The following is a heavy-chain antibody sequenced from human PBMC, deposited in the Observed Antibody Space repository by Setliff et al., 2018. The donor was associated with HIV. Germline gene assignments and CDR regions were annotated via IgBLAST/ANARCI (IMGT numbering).Heavy chain of an antibody. CDR1: GGTFGNFA. CDR3: ARGGMATMESDDAFDL. Sequence: SVKVSCKASGGTFGNFAISWVRQAPGQRLEWLGKIIPMLGLADYAPKFQGRVTISADESTNTVYMALSRLTSDDLAVYYCARGGMATMESDDAFDLWGQGTMVTVSS. V-gene: IGHV1-69*04. D-gene: IGHD5-12*01. CDR2: IIPMLGLA. J-gene: IGHJ3*01.